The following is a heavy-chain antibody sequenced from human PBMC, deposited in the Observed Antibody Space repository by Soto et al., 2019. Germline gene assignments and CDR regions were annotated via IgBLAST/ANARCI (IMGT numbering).Heavy chain of an antibody. CDR1: GSSISSYY. V-gene: IGHV4-59*01. Sequence: SETLSLTFSVSGSSISSYYWSWIRQSPGKGLEWIGYISSIGSTTYNPSLESRVTMSVDRSKNQFSLRLYSVTAADSAVYYCVTRGNYFDYWGQGALVTVS. CDR3: VTRGNYFDY. CDR2: ISSIGST. J-gene: IGHJ4*02.